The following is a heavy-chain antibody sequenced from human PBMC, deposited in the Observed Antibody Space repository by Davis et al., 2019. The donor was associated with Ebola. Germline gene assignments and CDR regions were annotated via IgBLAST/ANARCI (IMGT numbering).Heavy chain of an antibody. J-gene: IGHJ4*02. CDR1: GGSISSSNW. D-gene: IGHD1-26*01. CDR2: IYHSGST. Sequence: MPGGSLRLSCAVSGGSISSSNWWSWVRQPPGKGLEWIGEIYHSGSTNYNPSLKSRVTISVDKSKNQFSLKLSSVTAADTAVYYCARHVFRGSPSDYWGQGTLVTVSS. CDR3: ARHVFRGSPSDY. V-gene: IGHV4-4*02.